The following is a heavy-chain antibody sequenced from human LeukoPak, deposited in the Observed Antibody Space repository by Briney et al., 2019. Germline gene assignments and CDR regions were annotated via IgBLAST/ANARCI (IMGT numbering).Heavy chain of an antibody. CDR3: ARGSTYYDSSGQDPSDY. CDR1: GFTFSSYS. D-gene: IGHD3-22*01. V-gene: IGHV3-48*01. J-gene: IGHJ4*02. Sequence: GGSLRLSCAASGFTFSSYSMNWVRQAPGKGLEWGSYISGSSSTIYYADSVKGRFTISRDNGKNTLYLQMNSLRAEDTAVYYCARGSTYYDSSGQDPSDYWGQGTLVTVSS. CDR2: ISGSSSTI.